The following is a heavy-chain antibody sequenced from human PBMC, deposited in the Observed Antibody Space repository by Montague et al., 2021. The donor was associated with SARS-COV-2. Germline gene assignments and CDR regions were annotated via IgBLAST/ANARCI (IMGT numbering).Heavy chain of an antibody. Sequence: SLRLSWAASGFTFSSYSMNWVRQAPGKGLEWVSSISSSSSYIYYADSVKGRFTISRDNAKNSLYLQMNSLGAEDTAVYYCARDDYVWGSYRYSQYNWFDPWGQGTLVTVSS. CDR2: ISSSSSYI. D-gene: IGHD3-16*02. V-gene: IGHV3-21*01. J-gene: IGHJ5*02. CDR1: GFTFSSYS. CDR3: ARDDYVWGSYRYSQYNWFDP.